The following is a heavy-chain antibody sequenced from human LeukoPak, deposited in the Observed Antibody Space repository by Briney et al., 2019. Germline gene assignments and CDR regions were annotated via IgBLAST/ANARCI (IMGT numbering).Heavy chain of an antibody. V-gene: IGHV4-59*01. CDR3: ARGQTIFGVATYFDY. CDR2: MYYSGST. D-gene: IGHD3-3*01. J-gene: IGHJ4*02. CDR1: GGSISSYY. Sequence: SETLSLTCTVSGGSISSYYWSWIRQPPGKGLEWIGYMYYSGSTNYNPALKSRVTISVDTSKNQFSLKLRSVTAADTAVYYCARGQTIFGVATYFDYWGQGTLVTVSS.